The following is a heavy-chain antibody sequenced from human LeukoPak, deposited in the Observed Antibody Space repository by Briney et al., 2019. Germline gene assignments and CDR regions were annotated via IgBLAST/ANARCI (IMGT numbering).Heavy chain of an antibody. Sequence: GASVKVSCKASGGTFSSYAISWVRQAPGQGLEWMGGIIPIFGTANYAQKFQGRVTITADESTSTAYMELSSLRSEDTAVYYCARDFAGTNYVRGPPYYWGQGTLVTVSS. V-gene: IGHV1-69*13. D-gene: IGHD3-10*02. CDR3: ARDFAGTNYVRGPPYY. J-gene: IGHJ4*02. CDR1: GGTFSSYA. CDR2: IIPIFGTA.